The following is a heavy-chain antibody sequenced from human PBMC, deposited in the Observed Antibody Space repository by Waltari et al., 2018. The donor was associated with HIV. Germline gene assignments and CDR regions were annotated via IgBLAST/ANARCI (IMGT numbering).Heavy chain of an antibody. CDR2: LYGSGST. CDR3: TRQSTGSGYYYEVYV. Sequence: QVQLQESGPGLVKPSQTLSLTCTVSGGSINSGIYFWNWIRQPAGKGLEWIGRLYGSGSTKYNPSLNSRVTISADTSKNQFSLRLTSVNASDTAIYYCTRQSTGSGYYYEVYVWGQGTTVTVS. D-gene: IGHD3-22*01. CDR1: GGSINSGIYF. J-gene: IGHJ6*02. V-gene: IGHV4-61*02.